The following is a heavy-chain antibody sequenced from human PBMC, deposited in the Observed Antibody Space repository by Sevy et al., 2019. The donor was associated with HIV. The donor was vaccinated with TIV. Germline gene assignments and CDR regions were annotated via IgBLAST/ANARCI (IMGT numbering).Heavy chain of an antibody. CDR1: GFTFSSYA. CDR2: ISGSGGST. CDR3: AKVDGGDYDFWSGYYYFDY. D-gene: IGHD3-3*01. Sequence: GGSLRLSCAASGFTFSSYAMSWVRQAPGKGLEWVSAISGSGGSTYYADSVKGRFNISRDNSKNTLYLQMNSLRAEDTAVYYCAKVDGGDYDFWSGYYYFDYWGQGTLVTVSS. J-gene: IGHJ4*02. V-gene: IGHV3-23*01.